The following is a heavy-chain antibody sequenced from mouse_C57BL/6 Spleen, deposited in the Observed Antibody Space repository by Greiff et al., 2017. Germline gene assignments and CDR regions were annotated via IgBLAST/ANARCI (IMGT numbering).Heavy chain of an antibody. V-gene: IGHV1-82*01. Sequence: QVQLQQSGPELVKPGASVKISCKASGYAFSSSWMNWVKQRPGKGLEWIGRIYPGDGDTNYNGKFKGKATLTADKSSSTAYMQRSSLTSEDSAVCFCSRAPDFDVWGTGTTVTVSS. CDR1: GYAFSSSW. J-gene: IGHJ1*03. CDR2: IYPGDGDT. CDR3: SRAPDFDV.